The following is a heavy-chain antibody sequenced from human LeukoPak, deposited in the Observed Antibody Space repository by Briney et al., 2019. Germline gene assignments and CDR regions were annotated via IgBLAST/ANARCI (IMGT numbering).Heavy chain of an antibody. CDR2: IRVDGEKT. Sequence: GGSLRLSCAASGFTFSSYWMHWARQAPGMGLEWVSSIRVDGEKTYYADSVRGRFTISRDNSRSTLFLQMDSLRAEDTALYYCASTASYCGIDCYSFFDYWGQGTLVTVSS. J-gene: IGHJ4*02. V-gene: IGHV3-23*01. CDR1: GFTFSSYW. CDR3: ASTASYCGIDCYSFFDY. D-gene: IGHD2-21*02.